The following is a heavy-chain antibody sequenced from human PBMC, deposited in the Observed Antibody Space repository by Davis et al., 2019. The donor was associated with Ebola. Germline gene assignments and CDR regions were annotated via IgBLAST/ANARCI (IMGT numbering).Heavy chain of an antibody. J-gene: IGHJ6*02. CDR1: GYTLVSYY. CDR3: ARGTMITFGATAALGAPKYYYYGMDV. Sequence: AASVKVSCKASGYTLVSYYAHWVRQAPGQGLEWMGWINPNSGGTNYAQKFQGWVTMTRDTSISTAYMELSRLRSDDTAVYYCARGTMITFGATAALGAPKYYYYGMDVWGQGTTVTVSS. V-gene: IGHV1-2*04. CDR2: INPNSGGT. D-gene: IGHD3-16*01.